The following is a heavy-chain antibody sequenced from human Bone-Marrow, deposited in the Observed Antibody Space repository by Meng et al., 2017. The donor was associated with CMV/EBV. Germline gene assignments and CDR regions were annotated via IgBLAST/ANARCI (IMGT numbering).Heavy chain of an antibody. V-gene: IGHV1-2*02. CDR1: GYTFTGYY. CDR3: ARVPGAIFDYSNVPGWFDP. Sequence: ASVKVSCKASGYTFTGYYMHWVRQAPGQGLEWMGWINPNSGGTNYAQKFQGRVTMTRDTSISTAYMELSRLRSDDTAVYYCARVPGAIFDYSNVPGWFDPWGQGTLVTVSS. J-gene: IGHJ5*02. D-gene: IGHD4-11*01. CDR2: INPNSGGT.